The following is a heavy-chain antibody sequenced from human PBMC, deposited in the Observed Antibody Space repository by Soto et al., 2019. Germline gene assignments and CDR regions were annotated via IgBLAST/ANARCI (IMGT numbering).Heavy chain of an antibody. CDR3: AKDWSIAAAGTIYYFDY. CDR1: GFTFSSYG. J-gene: IGHJ4*02. CDR2: ISYDGSNK. D-gene: IGHD6-13*01. V-gene: IGHV3-30*18. Sequence: GGSLRLSCAASGFTFSSYGMHWVRQAPGKGLEWVAVISYDGSNKYYADSVKGRFTISRDNSKNTLYLQMNSLRAEDTAVYYCAKDWSIAAAGTIYYFDYWGQGTLVTVSS.